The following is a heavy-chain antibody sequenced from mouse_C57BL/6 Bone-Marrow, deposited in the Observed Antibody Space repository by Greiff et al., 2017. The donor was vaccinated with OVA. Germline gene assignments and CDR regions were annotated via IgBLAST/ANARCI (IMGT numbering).Heavy chain of an antibody. J-gene: IGHJ1*03. Sequence: VQLVETGGGLVRPGNSLKLSCVTSGFTFSNYRMHWLRQPPGKRLEWIAVITVKSDNYGANYAESVKGRFAISRDDSKSTVYLYMHSLSEADTATSVCSRGGFHWYFDVWGTGTTVTVSS. CDR3: SRGGFHWYFDV. V-gene: IGHV13-2*01. CDR1: GFTFSNYR. CDR2: ITVKSDNYGA.